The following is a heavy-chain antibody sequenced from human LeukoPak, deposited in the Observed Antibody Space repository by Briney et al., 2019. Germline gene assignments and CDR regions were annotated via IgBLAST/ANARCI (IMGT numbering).Heavy chain of an antibody. D-gene: IGHD1-26*01. CDR1: GFNFINYW. CDR3: ARFTRRYSGDY. Sequence: GSLDLSCAASGFNFINYWRGWLRQAQGRGREWVANIKDDGSEEYYVDSVKGRFTIVRDNAYNSLYLQMNSLRVEDTAIYFCARFTRRYSGDYWGQGTLVSVSS. V-gene: IGHV3-7*03. J-gene: IGHJ4*02. CDR2: IKDDGSEE.